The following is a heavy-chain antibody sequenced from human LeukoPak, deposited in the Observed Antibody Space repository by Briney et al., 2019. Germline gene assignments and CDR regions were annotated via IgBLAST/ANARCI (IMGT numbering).Heavy chain of an antibody. V-gene: IGHV3-9*01. CDR2: ISWNSGGI. CDR1: GFTFDDYA. D-gene: IGHD2-2*01. Sequence: GGSLRLSCAASGFTFDDYAMHWVRQAPGKGLEWVSGISWNSGGIGYADSVKGRFTISRDNAKNSLYLQMNSLRVEDTAVYYCAKDSVDCSSTSCYLPDAFDIWGQGTMVTVSS. CDR3: AKDSVDCSSTSCYLPDAFDI. J-gene: IGHJ3*02.